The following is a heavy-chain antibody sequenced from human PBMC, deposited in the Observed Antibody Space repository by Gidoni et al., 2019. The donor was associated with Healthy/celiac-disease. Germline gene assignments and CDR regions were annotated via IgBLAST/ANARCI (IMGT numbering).Heavy chain of an antibody. Sequence: QLQLQESGPGLVKPSETLSLTCTVSGGSSSSSSYYWGWIRQPPGKGLEWIGSIYFSGSTYYNPSLKSRVTISVDTSKNQFSLKLSSVTAADTAVYYCARHPRVTYSSSWYRYFQHWGQGTLVTVSS. CDR3: ARHPRVTYSSSWYRYFQH. D-gene: IGHD6-13*01. CDR1: GGSSSSSSYY. V-gene: IGHV4-39*01. J-gene: IGHJ1*01. CDR2: IYFSGST.